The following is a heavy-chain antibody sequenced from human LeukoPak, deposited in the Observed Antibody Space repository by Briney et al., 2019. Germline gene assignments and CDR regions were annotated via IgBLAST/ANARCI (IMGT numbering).Heavy chain of an antibody. CDR3: GREGSSRTIDY. CDR1: GFTFSSYD. CDR2: IWYDGSNR. V-gene: IGHV3-33*08. J-gene: IGHJ4*02. Sequence: GGSLRLSCAASGFTFSSYDLHWVRQAPGKGLEWVAVIWYDGSNRYYADSVKGRFTISRDKSKNTLYLQMDSLRADDTAVYYCGREGSSRTIDYWGQGTLVTVSS. D-gene: IGHD1/OR15-1a*01.